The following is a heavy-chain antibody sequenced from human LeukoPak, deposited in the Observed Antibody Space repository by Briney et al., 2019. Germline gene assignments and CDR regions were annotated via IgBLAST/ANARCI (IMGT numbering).Heavy chain of an antibody. V-gene: IGHV3-66*01. Sequence: TGGSLRLSCAASEFSVGSNYMTWVRQAPGKGLEWVSIIYRGGSTYYADSVKGRFTISRDNSKNTLYLQMNSLRVEDTAVYYCARALFDRSGSHTFDIWGQGTMVTVSS. D-gene: IGHD3-22*01. CDR1: EFSVGSNY. J-gene: IGHJ3*02. CDR3: ARALFDRSGSHTFDI. CDR2: IYRGGST.